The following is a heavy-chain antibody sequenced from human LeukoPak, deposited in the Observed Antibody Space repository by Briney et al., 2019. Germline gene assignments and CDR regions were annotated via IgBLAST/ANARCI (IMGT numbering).Heavy chain of an antibody. Sequence: PSETLSLTCTVSGGSIAGGRYYWNWIRQPAGKGLEWIGCIYISGSTNCNPSLKSRVTISVDTSKNQFSLKLSSVTAADTAVYYCARSPLTTWWFDPWGQGTLVTVSS. J-gene: IGHJ5*02. D-gene: IGHD4-17*01. CDR2: IYISGST. CDR1: GGSIAGGRYY. CDR3: ARSPLTTWWFDP. V-gene: IGHV4-61*02.